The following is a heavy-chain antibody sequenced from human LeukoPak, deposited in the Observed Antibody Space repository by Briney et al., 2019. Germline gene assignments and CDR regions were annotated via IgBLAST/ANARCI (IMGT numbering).Heavy chain of an antibody. Sequence: PGGSLRLSCAASGFTFSNAWMSWVRQAPGKGLEWVGRIKSKTDGGTTDYAAPVKGRFTISRDDSKNTLYLQMNSLKTEDTAVYYCTTASSGWYVVDYWGQGTLVTVSS. CDR1: GFTFSNAW. J-gene: IGHJ4*02. V-gene: IGHV3-15*01. CDR2: IKSKTDGGTT. CDR3: TTASSGWYVVDY. D-gene: IGHD6-19*01.